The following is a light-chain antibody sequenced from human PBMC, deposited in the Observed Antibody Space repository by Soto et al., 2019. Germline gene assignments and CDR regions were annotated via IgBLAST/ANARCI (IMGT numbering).Light chain of an antibody. J-gene: IGLJ2*01. Sequence: QSALTQPPSVSGAPGQRITISCTGSRSNIGAGYDVHWYRQLPGTAPKLLIYVNSNRPSGVPDRFSGSKSGTSASLAITGLQAEDEADYYCQSYDSSLSGDVIFGGGTKVTVL. CDR3: QSYDSSLSGDVI. V-gene: IGLV1-40*01. CDR1: RSNIGAGYD. CDR2: VNS.